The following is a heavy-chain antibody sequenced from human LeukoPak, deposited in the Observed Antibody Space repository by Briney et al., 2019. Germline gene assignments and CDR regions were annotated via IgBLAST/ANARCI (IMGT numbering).Heavy chain of an antibody. CDR2: IWYDGSNK. D-gene: IGHD5-18*01. V-gene: IGHV3-33*01. CDR1: GFTFSSYG. J-gene: IGHJ4*02. Sequence: GGSLRLSCAASGFTFSSYGMHWVRQAPGKGLEWVAVIWYDGSNKYYADSVKGRFTISRDNSKNTLYLQMNSLRAEDTAVYYCARDANVDTAMASYFDYWGQGTLVTVSS. CDR3: ARDANVDTAMASYFDY.